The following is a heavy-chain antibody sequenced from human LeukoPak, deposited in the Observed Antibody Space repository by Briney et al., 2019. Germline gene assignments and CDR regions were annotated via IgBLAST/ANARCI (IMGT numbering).Heavy chain of an antibody. Sequence: AETLSLSCTVSGYSISTDYFWCGIREPPGKGLEGFGSIFHRGSTYYNPSLKSRVTISVDTSRKHFSMKLSSVTAADTPVYYCARMAYYFDSGSYYMGFFDYWGQGTLFTVPS. D-gene: IGHD3-10*01. CDR2: IFHRGST. V-gene: IGHV4-38-2*02. CDR1: GYSISTDYF. J-gene: IGHJ4*02. CDR3: ARMAYYFDSGSYYMGFFDY.